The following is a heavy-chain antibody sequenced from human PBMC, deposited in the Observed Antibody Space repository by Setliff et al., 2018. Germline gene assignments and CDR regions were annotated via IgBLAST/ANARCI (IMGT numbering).Heavy chain of an antibody. CDR2: IYHSGSV. Sequence: PSETLSLTCTVSGYSISSGYYWGCIRQHPGEGLEWIGNIYHSGSVYYNPSLKSQVTISVDTSKNQVSLKLSYVTAADTAVFYCESDRFGLDVGYGPGRSVSAFGYYFDYWGPGPLLTVSS. D-gene: IGHD3-10*01. J-gene: IGHJ4*02. V-gene: IGHV4-38-2*02. CDR1: GYSISSGYY. CDR3: ESDRFGLDVGYGPGRSVSAFGYYFDY.